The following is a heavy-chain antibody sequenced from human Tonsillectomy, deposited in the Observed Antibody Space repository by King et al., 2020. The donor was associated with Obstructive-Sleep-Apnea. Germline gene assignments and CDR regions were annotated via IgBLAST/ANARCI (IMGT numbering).Heavy chain of an antibody. J-gene: IGHJ4*02. CDR2: INLRGCN. Sequence: VQLQQWGAGLLKPSETLSLTCAVYGGSFSGYYWSWIRQPPGGGLEWIGEINLRGCNNYNPSIKSRVTISVDTSKNQFSHKVRSVTAADTAVYYCARVEDYFDYWGQGNLVTVSS. D-gene: IGHD3-3*01. CDR3: ARVEDYFDY. CDR1: GGSFSGYY. V-gene: IGHV4-34*01.